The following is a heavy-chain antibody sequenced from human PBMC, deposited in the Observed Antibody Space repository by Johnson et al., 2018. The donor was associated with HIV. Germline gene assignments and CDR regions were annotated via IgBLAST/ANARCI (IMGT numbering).Heavy chain of an antibody. V-gene: IGHV3-30*02. J-gene: IGHJ3*02. D-gene: IGHD2-15*01. CDR2: IRYDGSNK. CDR1: GFTFSSYG. CDR3: AKGGYCSGGSCLHDDFDI. Sequence: QVQLVESGGGVVQPGGSLRLSCAASGFTFSSYGMHWVRQAPGKGLEWVAFIRYDGSNKYFSASVKGRFTISRDNSKNTLYLQMNSLRAEDAAVYYCAKGGYCSGGSCLHDDFDIWGQGTMVTVSS.